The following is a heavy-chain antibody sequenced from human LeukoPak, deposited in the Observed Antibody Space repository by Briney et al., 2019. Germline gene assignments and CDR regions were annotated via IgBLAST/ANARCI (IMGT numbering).Heavy chain of an antibody. CDR2: INYSGRT. CDR1: GGSISSNNYY. D-gene: IGHD5-12*01. Sequence: SSETLSLTCTVSGGSISSNNYYWGWIRQPPGKGLEWIGSINYSGRTSYNPSLRSRVTTSVDTSKNQFSLRLSSVTAADTAVFYCASVNSGYDYAVDYWGRGTLVTVSS. CDR3: ASVNSGYDYAVDY. J-gene: IGHJ4*02. V-gene: IGHV4-39*01.